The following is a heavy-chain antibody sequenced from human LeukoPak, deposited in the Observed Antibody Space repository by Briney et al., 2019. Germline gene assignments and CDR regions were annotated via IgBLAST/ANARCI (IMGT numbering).Heavy chain of an antibody. J-gene: IGHJ4*02. CDR2: IIPILGIA. Sequence: SVKVSCKASGGTFSSYTNSWVRQAPGQGLEWMGRIIPILGIANYAQKFQGRVTITADKSTSTAYMELSSLRSEGTAVYYCASSVAAQPADYWGQGTLVTVSS. CDR1: GGTFSSYT. CDR3: ASSVAAQPADY. V-gene: IGHV1-69*02. D-gene: IGHD6-6*01.